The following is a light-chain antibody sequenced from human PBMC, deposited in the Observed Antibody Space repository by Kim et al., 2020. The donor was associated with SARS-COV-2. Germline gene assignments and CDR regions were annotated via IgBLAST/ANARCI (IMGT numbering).Light chain of an antibody. J-gene: IGLJ1*01. CDR1: NIGSKS. V-gene: IGLV3-21*04. CDR2: YDS. Sequence: SYELTQPPSVSVAPGKTARITCGGNNIGSKSVHWYQQKPGQAPVVVIYYDSDRPSGIPERFSGSNSGNTATLTISRVEAGDEADYYCQVWDSSSDHNYVF. CDR3: QVWDSSSDHNYV.